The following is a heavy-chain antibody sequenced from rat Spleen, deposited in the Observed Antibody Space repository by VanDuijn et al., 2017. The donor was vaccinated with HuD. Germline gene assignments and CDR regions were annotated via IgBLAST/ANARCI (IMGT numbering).Heavy chain of an antibody. J-gene: IGHJ4*01. D-gene: IGHD1-9*01. Sequence: QVQLKESGPGLVQPSQTLSLTCTVSGFSLTSYNVHWVRQPTGKGLEWMGIIWTGGSTDYNSALKSRLSISRDTSKSQVFLKMNSLQTDDTGTYYCTRDGLMGITGGYVMDAWGQGASVTVSS. V-gene: IGHV2-30*01. CDR2: IWTGGST. CDR1: GFSLTSYN. CDR3: TRDGLMGITGGYVMDA.